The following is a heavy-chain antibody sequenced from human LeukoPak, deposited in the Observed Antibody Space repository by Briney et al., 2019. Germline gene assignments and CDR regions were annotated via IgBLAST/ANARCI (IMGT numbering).Heavy chain of an antibody. J-gene: IGHJ4*02. Sequence: PGGSLRLSCAASGFMFDDYGMSWVRQAPGKGLEWVSGINWNGGRTGYADSVKGRFTISRDNAKNSLYLQMNSLRDEDTAVYYCARLEYYYVSGNYYKLFDYWGQGTLVTVCS. D-gene: IGHD3-10*01. CDR3: ARLEYYYVSGNYYKLFDY. CDR1: GFMFDDYG. V-gene: IGHV3-20*04. CDR2: INWNGGRT.